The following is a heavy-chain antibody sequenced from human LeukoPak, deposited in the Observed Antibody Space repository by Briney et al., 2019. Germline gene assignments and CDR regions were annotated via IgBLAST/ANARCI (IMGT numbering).Heavy chain of an antibody. V-gene: IGHV3-9*01. CDR1: GFNFNNYA. CDR2: ISWNSGTR. D-gene: IGHD7-27*01. Sequence: GGSLRLSCAGSGFNFNNYAMHWVRQAPGKGLEWLSGISWNSGTRGYADSVKGRFTISGDNAKNSLYLQMNSLRPDDTAFYYCAKATGDWYFDLWGRGTLVTVSS. J-gene: IGHJ2*01. CDR3: AKATGDWYFDL.